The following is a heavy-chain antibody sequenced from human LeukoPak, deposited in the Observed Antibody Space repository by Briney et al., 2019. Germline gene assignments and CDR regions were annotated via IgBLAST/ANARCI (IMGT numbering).Heavy chain of an antibody. Sequence: GGSLRLSCAASGFTFTDSAMHWVRRAPGAGLEWVALIRSGGSNEYYADSVKGRFTIYRDNAKNMLYLQMNRLSAEDTAMYYCARDLGYSSGHGLDVWGQGTTVTVPS. CDR1: GFTFTDSA. CDR3: ARDLGYSSGHGLDV. J-gene: IGHJ6*02. V-gene: IGHV3-30*02. CDR2: IRSGGSNE. D-gene: IGHD6-19*01.